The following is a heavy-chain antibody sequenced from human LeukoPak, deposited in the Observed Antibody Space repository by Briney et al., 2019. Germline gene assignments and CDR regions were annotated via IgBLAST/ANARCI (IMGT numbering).Heavy chain of an antibody. Sequence: AGGSLRLSCAASGFTFSSYWMLWVRHAPGKELVWVSHISDDGSTSKYAHSVKGRFTISRDNAKNTLYLQINSLRSEDTAVYYCARGGVTGLGYWGQGVLVTVSS. V-gene: IGHV3-74*03. CDR1: GFTFSSYW. D-gene: IGHD5-18*01. J-gene: IGHJ4*02. CDR2: ISDDGSTS. CDR3: ARGGVTGLGY.